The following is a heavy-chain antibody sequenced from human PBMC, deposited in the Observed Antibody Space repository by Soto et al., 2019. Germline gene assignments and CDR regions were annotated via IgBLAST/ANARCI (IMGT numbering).Heavy chain of an antibody. Sequence: ASVKVSCKASGGTFSSYAISWVRQAPGQGLEWMGGIIPIFGTANYAQKFQGRVTITADESTSTAYMELSSLRSEDTAVYYCARTPGSGYDYFDYWRQGTLVTVSS. CDR1: GGTFSSYA. V-gene: IGHV1-69*13. CDR2: IIPIFGTA. CDR3: ARTPGSGYDYFDY. D-gene: IGHD5-12*01. J-gene: IGHJ4*02.